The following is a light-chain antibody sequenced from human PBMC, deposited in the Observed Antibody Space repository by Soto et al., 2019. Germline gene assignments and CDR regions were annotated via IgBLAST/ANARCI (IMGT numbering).Light chain of an antibody. CDR2: EVS. J-gene: IGLJ1*01. V-gene: IGLV2-23*02. CDR1: SSDVGCYNL. Sequence: QSVLTQPASVSGSPGQSITISCTGTSSDVGCYNLVSWYQQHPGKAPKLMIYEVSKRPSGVSNRFSGSKSGNTASLTISGLQAEDEADYYCCSYAGSSTFYVFGTGTKLTVL. CDR3: CSYAGSSTFYV.